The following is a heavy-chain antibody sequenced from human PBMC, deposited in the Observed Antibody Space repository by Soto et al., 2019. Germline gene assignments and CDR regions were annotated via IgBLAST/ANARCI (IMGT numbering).Heavy chain of an antibody. D-gene: IGHD1-20*01. Sequence: QVQLQESGPGLVKPSGTLSLTCAVSGGSISSSNWWSWVRQPPGKGLEWIGEIYYGGTTNYNPSLKSRVTIAVDKSKRQFSLTLSSVTAADTAVYYCARNNWDESTLYGMDVWGQGTTVSVSS. CDR1: GGSISSSNW. CDR2: IYYGGTT. J-gene: IGHJ6*02. V-gene: IGHV4-4*02. CDR3: ARNNWDESTLYGMDV.